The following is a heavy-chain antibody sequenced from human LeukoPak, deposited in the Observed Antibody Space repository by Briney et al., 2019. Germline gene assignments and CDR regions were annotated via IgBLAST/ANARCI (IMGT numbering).Heavy chain of an antibody. V-gene: IGHV4-39*01. CDR3: ARRREGVTDAFDI. J-gene: IGHJ3*02. CDR1: GGSISSSSYY. D-gene: IGHD3-10*01. Sequence: PSETLSLTCTVSGGSISSSSYYWGCIRQPPGKGLEWIGSIYYSGSTYYNPSLKSRVTISVDTSKNQFSLKLSSVTAADTAVYYCARRREGVTDAFDIWGQGTMVTVSS. CDR2: IYYSGST.